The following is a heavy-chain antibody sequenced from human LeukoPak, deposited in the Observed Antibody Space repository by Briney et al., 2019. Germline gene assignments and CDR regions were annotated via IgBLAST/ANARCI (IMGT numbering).Heavy chain of an antibody. D-gene: IGHD6-19*01. Sequence: GGSLRLSCAASRFTFSTRWMNWVRQAPGKGLEWVAIIKEDGSEELYVDSVKGRFTISRDNAKNSLYLQMSNLRAEDTAVYYCASGSGWTFEHWGQGTQVTVSS. CDR3: ASGSGWTFEH. V-gene: IGHV3-7*01. CDR1: RFTFSTRW. CDR2: IKEDGSEE. J-gene: IGHJ4*02.